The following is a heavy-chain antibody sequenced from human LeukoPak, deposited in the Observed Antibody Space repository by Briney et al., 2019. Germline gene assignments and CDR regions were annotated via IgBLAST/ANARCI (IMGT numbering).Heavy chain of an antibody. Sequence: SVKVSCKASGGTFSGYAISWVRQAPGQGLEWMGRIIPIFGTANYAQKFQGRVTITTDESTSTAYMELSSLRSEDTAVYYCARVRITMVRGVISRDAFDIWGQGTMVTVSS. CDR1: GGTFSGYA. J-gene: IGHJ3*02. V-gene: IGHV1-69*05. CDR2: IIPIFGTA. D-gene: IGHD3-10*01. CDR3: ARVRITMVRGVISRDAFDI.